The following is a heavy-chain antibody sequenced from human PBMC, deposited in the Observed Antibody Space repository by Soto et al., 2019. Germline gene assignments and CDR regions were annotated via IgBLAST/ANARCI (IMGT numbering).Heavy chain of an antibody. CDR3: ARGRDYSNYYYYGMDV. CDR2: IYYSGST. Sequence: SETLSLTCTVSGGSISSGDYYWSWIRQPPGKGLEWIGYIYYSGSTYYNPSLKSRVTISADTSKNQFSLKLSSVTAADTAVYYCARGRDYSNYYYYGMDVWGQGTTVTVSS. CDR1: GGSISSGDYY. D-gene: IGHD4-4*01. J-gene: IGHJ6*02. V-gene: IGHV4-30-4*01.